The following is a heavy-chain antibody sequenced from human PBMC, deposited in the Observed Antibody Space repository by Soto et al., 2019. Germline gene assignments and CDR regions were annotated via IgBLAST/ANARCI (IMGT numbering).Heavy chain of an antibody. CDR2: IYYSGTT. D-gene: IGHD3-10*01. Sequence: SETLSLTCAVSGYSISSSNWWGWIRQPPGKGLEWIGYIYYSGTTYYNPSLKSRVTMSVDTSKNQFSLKLSSVTAADTAVYYCPRSLRRPWFDPWAQGTLVTVS. V-gene: IGHV4-28*01. J-gene: IGHJ5*02. CDR1: GYSISSSNW. CDR3: PRSLRRPWFDP.